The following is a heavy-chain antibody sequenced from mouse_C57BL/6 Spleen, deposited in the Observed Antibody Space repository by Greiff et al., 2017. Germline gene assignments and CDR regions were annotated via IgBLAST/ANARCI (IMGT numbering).Heavy chain of an antibody. CDR1: GYSFSSSW. CDR3: AKGGTGALYYAMDY. Sequence: VQLHQSGPELVKPGASVKISCKASGYSFSSSWMNWVTQRPGKGLEWIGRIYPGDGDTNYNGKFKGKATLTADKSSSTAYMQLSSLTSEDSAVYFCAKGGTGALYYAMDYWGQGTSVTVSS. J-gene: IGHJ4*01. V-gene: IGHV1-82*01. CDR2: IYPGDGDT. D-gene: IGHD4-1*01.